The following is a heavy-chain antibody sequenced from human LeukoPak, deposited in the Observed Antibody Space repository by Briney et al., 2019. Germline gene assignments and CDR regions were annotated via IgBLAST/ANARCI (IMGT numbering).Heavy chain of an antibody. D-gene: IGHD2-15*01. CDR3: AKSNIVVVVAAFDY. Sequence: PGGSLRLSCAASGFTFSSYAMNWVRQAPGKGLEWVSAVRGSDAGTSYADSAKGRFTISRDNSKNTLYLQMNSLRAEDTAVYYCAKSNIVVVVAAFDYWGQGTLVTVSS. V-gene: IGHV3-23*01. CDR1: GFTFSSYA. J-gene: IGHJ4*02. CDR2: VRGSDAGT.